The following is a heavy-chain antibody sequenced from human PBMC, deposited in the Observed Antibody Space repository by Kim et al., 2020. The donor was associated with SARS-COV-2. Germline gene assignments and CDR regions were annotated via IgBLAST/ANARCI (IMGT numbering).Heavy chain of an antibody. D-gene: IGHD6-13*01. Sequence: SETLSLTCTVSGGSISSSSYYWGWIRQPPGKGLEWIGSIYYSGSTYYNPSLKSRVTISVDTSKNQFSLKLSSVTAADTAVYYCARHQRHGSSFDYWGQGTLVTVSS. J-gene: IGHJ4*02. V-gene: IGHV4-39*01. CDR3: ARHQRHGSSFDY. CDR2: IYYSGST. CDR1: GGSISSSSYY.